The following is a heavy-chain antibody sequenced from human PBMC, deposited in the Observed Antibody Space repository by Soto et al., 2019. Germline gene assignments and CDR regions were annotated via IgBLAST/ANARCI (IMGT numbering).Heavy chain of an antibody. CDR1: GDSVTRANAY. V-gene: IGHV4-61*01. D-gene: IGHD1-7*01. CDR3: AKLHPPGWIDA. Sequence: QVRLQESGPGLVKPSETLSLTCSVSGDSVTRANAYWIWLRQAPGKGLEWIGYLYNSGSTNYKPSLTSRVSLSLDTSKNQFSVNLTSVTTADSAIYYCAKLHPPGWIDAWGHGTLVAVS. J-gene: IGHJ5*01. CDR2: LYNSGST.